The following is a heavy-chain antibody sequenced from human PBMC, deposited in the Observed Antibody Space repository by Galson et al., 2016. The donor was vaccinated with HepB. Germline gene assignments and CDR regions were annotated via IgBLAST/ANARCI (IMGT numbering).Heavy chain of an antibody. CDR1: GYTFTSYT. J-gene: IGHJ4*02. D-gene: IGHD1-26*01. V-gene: IGHV1-3*01. CDR2: INAGNGNT. CDR3: ARVRRSSGSYQFYYFDY. Sequence: SVKVSCKASGYTFTSYTMHWVRQAPGQRLEWMGWINAGNGNTKYSQKFQGRVTITRDTSASTAYMELSSLRSEDRAVYYCARVRRSSGSYQFYYFDYWGQGTLVTVSS.